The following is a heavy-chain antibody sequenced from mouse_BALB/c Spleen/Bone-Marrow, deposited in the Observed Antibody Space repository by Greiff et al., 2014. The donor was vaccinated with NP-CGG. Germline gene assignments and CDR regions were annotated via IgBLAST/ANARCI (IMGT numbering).Heavy chain of an antibody. Sequence: EVQVVESGGGLVKPGGSLKLSCAASGFTFSDYYMYWVRQTPEKRLEWVATISDGGGYTYYPDSVWGRFTFSRDNAKNNLYLQMSSLKSEDTAMYYCARSGERYGAMDYWGQGTPVTVFS. V-gene: IGHV5-4*02. D-gene: IGHD2-10*02. CDR2: ISDGGGYT. CDR1: GFTFSDYY. J-gene: IGHJ4*01. CDR3: ARSGERYGAMDY.